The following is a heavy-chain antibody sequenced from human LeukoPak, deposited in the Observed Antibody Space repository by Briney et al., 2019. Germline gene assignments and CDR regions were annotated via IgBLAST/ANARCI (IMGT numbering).Heavy chain of an antibody. CDR1: GFTISSYA. CDR3: ARESATGTTLDY. J-gene: IGHJ4*02. CDR2: ISRSGTTI. V-gene: IGHV3-48*03. Sequence: GGSLRLSCAASGFTISSYAMSWVRQAPGKGLEWVSYISRSGTTIYYADSVKGRFTISRDNAKNSLYLQMNSLRAEDTAVYHCARESATGTTLDYWGQGTLVTVSS. D-gene: IGHD1-1*01.